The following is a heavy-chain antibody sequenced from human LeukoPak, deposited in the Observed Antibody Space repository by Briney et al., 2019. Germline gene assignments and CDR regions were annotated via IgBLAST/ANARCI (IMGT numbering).Heavy chain of an antibody. J-gene: IGHJ4*02. CDR3: ARAPILHYYDSSGYHTTYYFDY. D-gene: IGHD3-22*01. CDR1: GGSISSYY. CDR2: IYYSGST. V-gene: IGHV4-59*01. Sequence: SETLSLTCTVSGGSISSYYWSWIRQPPGRGLEWIGYIYYSGSTNYNPSLKSRVTISVDTSKNQFSLKLSSVTAADTAVYYCARAPILHYYDSSGYHTTYYFDYWGQGTLVTVSS.